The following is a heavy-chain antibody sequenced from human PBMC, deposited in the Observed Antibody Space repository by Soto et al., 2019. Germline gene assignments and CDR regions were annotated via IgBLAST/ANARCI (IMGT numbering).Heavy chain of an antibody. J-gene: IGHJ4*02. V-gene: IGHV2-5*02. CDR2: IYWDDAK. CDR3: AHRRRDDYNFRGFDY. CDR1: GFSLSTSGVG. Sequence: QITLKESGPTLVKPTQTLTLTCTFSGFSLSTSGVGVGWIRQPPGKALEWLALIYWDDAKRYTPSLKSRLTITKDTSKNQVVLTMTSMDPVDTATYYCAHRRRDDYNFRGFDYWGQGTLVTVSS. D-gene: IGHD4-4*01.